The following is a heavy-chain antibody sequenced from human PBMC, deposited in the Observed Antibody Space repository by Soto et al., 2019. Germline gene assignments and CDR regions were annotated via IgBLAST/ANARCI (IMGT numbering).Heavy chain of an antibody. D-gene: IGHD2-8*01. CDR2: ISYDGSNK. V-gene: IGHV3-30*18. J-gene: IGHJ6*02. Sequence: QVQLVESGGGVVQPGRSLRLSCAASGFTFSSYGMHWVRQAPGKGLEWVAVISYDGSNKYYADSVKGRFTISRDNSKNTLYLQMNSLRAEDTAVYYCAKDWAAMLSYYYYGMDVWGQGTTVTVSS. CDR1: GFTFSSYG. CDR3: AKDWAAMLSYYYYGMDV.